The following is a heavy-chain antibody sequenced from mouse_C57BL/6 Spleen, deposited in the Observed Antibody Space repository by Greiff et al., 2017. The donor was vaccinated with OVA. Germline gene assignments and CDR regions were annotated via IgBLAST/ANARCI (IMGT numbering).Heavy chain of an antibody. V-gene: IGHV1-64*01. D-gene: IGHD1-1*01. CDR1: GYTFTSYW. CDR3: ARSGYYGSSPYFDY. J-gene: IGHJ2*01. Sequence: QVQLQQPGAELVKPGASVKLSCKASGYTFTSYWMHWVKQRPGQGLEWIGMIPPNSGSTNYNEKFKSKATLTVDKSSSTAYMQLSSLTSEDSAVYYCARSGYYGSSPYFDYWGQGTTLTVSS. CDR2: IPPNSGST.